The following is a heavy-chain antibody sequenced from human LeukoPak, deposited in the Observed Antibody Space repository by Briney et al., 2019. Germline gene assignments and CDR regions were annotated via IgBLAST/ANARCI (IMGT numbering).Heavy chain of an antibody. CDR2: IRSKAYRETT. CDR1: GFTFGDYA. Sequence: GGSLRLSCTGSGFTFGDYAMSWVRQAPGKGLEWVGFIRSKAYRETTEYAASVKGRFTISRDDSRTIAYLQMNSLKTEDTAVYYCVRDRGTYRPIDYWGQGTLVTVSS. D-gene: IGHD1-26*01. CDR3: VRDRGTYRPIDY. V-gene: IGHV3-49*04. J-gene: IGHJ4*02.